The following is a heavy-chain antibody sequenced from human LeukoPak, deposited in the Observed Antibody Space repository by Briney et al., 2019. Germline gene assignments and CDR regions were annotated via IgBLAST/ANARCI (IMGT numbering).Heavy chain of an antibody. V-gene: IGHV4-39*07. D-gene: IGHD3-22*01. CDR3: ARVRALSYYDSSGDFYYFDY. J-gene: IGHJ4*02. Sequence: SETLSLNCTVSSYSSYRSPYYRRWLRQPPGKSLGWIESSYYTGRTYYNPSLKSRVTMSVDTSKNQFSLKLTSVTAADTAVYYCARVRALSYYDSSGDFYYFDYWGQGTLVTVSS. CDR1: SYSSYRSPYY. CDR2: SYYTGRT.